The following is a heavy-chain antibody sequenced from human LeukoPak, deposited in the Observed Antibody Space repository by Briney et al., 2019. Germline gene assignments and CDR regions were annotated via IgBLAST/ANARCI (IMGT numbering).Heavy chain of an antibody. J-gene: IGHJ4*02. CDR1: GFTFNSYV. CDR3: AKDGDLGAAAYYFDC. Sequence: PGGSLRLSCSASGFTFNSYVMHWVRQAPGKGLEYVSAISSNGGSTYYADSVKGRFTISRDNSQNTLYLQMNSLRTEDTAVYYCAKDGDLGAAAYYFDCWGQGTLVTVSS. D-gene: IGHD6-13*01. CDR2: ISSNGGST. V-gene: IGHV3-64*04.